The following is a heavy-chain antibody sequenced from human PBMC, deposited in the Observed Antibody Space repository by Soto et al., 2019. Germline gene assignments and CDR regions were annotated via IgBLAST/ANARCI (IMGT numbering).Heavy chain of an antibody. Sequence: GESLKISCATSGFTFSNYAMNWVRQAPGKGLEWVSTITGSGISTYYADSVKGRFTISRDNSKNTLYLQMNSLRAEDTAVYYCANADCSSTSCSGFYGMDVWGQGTTVTVSS. J-gene: IGHJ6*02. CDR1: GFTFSNYA. V-gene: IGHV3-23*01. CDR2: ITGSGIST. D-gene: IGHD2-2*01. CDR3: ANADCSSTSCSGFYGMDV.